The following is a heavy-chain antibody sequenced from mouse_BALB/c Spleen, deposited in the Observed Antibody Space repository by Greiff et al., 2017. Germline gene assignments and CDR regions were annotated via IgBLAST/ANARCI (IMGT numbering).Heavy chain of an antibody. CDR2: IWSGGST. CDR1: GFSLTSYG. D-gene: IGHD1-1*01. Sequence: VQGVESGPGLVQPSQSLSITCTVSGFSLTSYGVHWVRQSPGKGLEWLGVIWSGGSTDYNAAFISRLSISKDNSKSQVFFKMNSLQANDTAIYYCARWGTTGYAMDYWGQGTSVTVSS. J-gene: IGHJ4*01. CDR3: ARWGTTGYAMDY. V-gene: IGHV2-2*02.